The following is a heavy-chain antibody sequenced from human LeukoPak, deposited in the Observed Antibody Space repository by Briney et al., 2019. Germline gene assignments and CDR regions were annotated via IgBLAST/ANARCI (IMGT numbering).Heavy chain of an antibody. CDR3: ARPVANWGAFDM. Sequence: SETLSLTCTVSGGSINTPNYYWGWIRQTPGKGLEWIGNIFYSGGTYYSPSLTSRVTISLDTSRNQFSLKLNSVTAADTAVYYCARPVANWGAFDMWGQGTMVTVSS. J-gene: IGHJ3*02. D-gene: IGHD7-27*01. V-gene: IGHV4-39*07. CDR2: IFYSGGT. CDR1: GGSINTPNYY.